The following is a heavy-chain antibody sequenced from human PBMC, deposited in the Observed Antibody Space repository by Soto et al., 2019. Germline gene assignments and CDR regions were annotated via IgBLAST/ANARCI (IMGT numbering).Heavy chain of an antibody. CDR2: INHSGST. D-gene: IGHD3-10*01. CDR3: ARTFMVRGVPYGMDV. Sequence: PSETLSLTCAVYGGSFIGYYWSWIRQPPGKGLEWIGEINHSGSTNYNPSLKSRVTISVDTSKNQFSLKLSSVTAADTAVYYCARTFMVRGVPYGMDVWGQGTTVTVSS. V-gene: IGHV4-34*01. CDR1: GGSFIGYY. J-gene: IGHJ6*02.